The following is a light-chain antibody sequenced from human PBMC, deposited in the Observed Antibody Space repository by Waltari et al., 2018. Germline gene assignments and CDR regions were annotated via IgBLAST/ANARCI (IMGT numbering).Light chain of an antibody. V-gene: IGLV1-44*01. Sequence: QSVLSQPPSVIGTPGQGVTISCSGSSSNIGINTLNWYQQLPGTAPKLLIYNNNRRAAGLPGRFAGAKSGTSASRAISGLRSEDEAEYYCAAWDDSLNGWVFGGGTKLTVL. CDR2: NNN. J-gene: IGLJ3*02. CDR3: AAWDDSLNGWV. CDR1: SSNIGINT.